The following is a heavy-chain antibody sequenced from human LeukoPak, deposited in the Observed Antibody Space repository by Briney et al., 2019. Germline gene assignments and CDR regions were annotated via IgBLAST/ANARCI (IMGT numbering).Heavy chain of an antibody. J-gene: IGHJ4*02. V-gene: IGHV1-18*01. D-gene: IGHD5-18*01. Sequence: ASVKVSCKASGGTFSSYAISWVRQAPGQGLEWLGGISAFSGNTNYAQNLQGRLTVTTDTSKTTAYMELKSLTSDDTGVYYCARGGQLFDHWGQGTLVIVSS. CDR1: GGTFSSYA. CDR2: ISAFSGNT. CDR3: ARGGQLFDH.